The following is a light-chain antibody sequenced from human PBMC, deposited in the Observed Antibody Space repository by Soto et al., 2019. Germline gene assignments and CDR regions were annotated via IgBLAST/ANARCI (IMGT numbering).Light chain of an antibody. V-gene: IGLV2-14*01. CDR2: EVS. CDR1: SSDIGGYNY. CDR3: SSYTSRTTFVI. Sequence: QSALTQPASVSGSPGQSITISCTGTSSDIGGYNYVSWYQHHPGKAPKLMTYEVSNRPSGVSNRFSGSKSGNTASLTISGLQAEDEADYHCSSYTSRTTFVIFGGGTQLTVL. J-gene: IGLJ2*01.